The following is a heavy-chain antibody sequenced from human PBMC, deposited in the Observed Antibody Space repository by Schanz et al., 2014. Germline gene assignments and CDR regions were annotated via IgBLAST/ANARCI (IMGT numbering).Heavy chain of an antibody. CDR1: GFTFSNHA. CDR2: ISARGEVS. J-gene: IGHJ5*01. CDR3: AKWEDIVPEPEPMRGWFDS. V-gene: IGHV3-23*01. D-gene: IGHD2-8*01. Sequence: EVHLLESGGGLVQPGGSLRLSCAASGFTFSNHALSWVRQAPGKGLEWVSVISARGEVSKYSDSVKGRFIVSRDNSRATLFLQMDSLRAADTAFYYCAKWEDIVPEPEPMRGWFDSWGQGTLVTVSS.